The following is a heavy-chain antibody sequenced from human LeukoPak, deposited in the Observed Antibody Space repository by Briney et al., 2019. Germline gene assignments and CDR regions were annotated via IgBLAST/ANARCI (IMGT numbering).Heavy chain of an antibody. CDR2: ISYSGST. V-gene: IGHV4-59*01. CDR1: GDSISSYY. CDR3: ARYQRSETRAMDV. D-gene: IGHD6-25*01. J-gene: IGHJ6*02. Sequence: SGTLSLTCTVSGDSISSYYWSWIRKPPGKELEWIGYISYSGSTNFNPSVKSRVTMSVDTSKNEFSLKLTSVSAVDTAVYYCARYQRSETRAMDVWGQGTTVTVSS.